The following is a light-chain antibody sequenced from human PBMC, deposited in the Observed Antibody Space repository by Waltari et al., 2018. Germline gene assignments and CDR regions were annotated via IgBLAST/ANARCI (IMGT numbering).Light chain of an antibody. CDR2: EVN. V-gene: IGLV2-23*02. Sequence: QSALTQPASVSGSPGQSITISCTGSNSDVGHYNLFSWYQQHPGKAPKLLLYEVNQRPSGVSSRFSGSKSGIMASLTISGLQAEDEADFYCCSYAGSTTWLFGGGTRLTVL. CDR3: CSYAGSTTWL. CDR1: NSDVGHYNL. J-gene: IGLJ2*01.